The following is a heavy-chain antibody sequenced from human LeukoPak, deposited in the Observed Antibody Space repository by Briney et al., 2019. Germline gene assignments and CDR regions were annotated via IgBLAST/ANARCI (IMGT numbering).Heavy chain of an antibody. CDR2: INHSGST. J-gene: IGHJ3*02. CDR1: GGSFSGYY. Sequence: SETLSLTCAVYGGSFSGYYWSWIRQPPGKGLEWIGEINHSGSTNYNPSLKSRVTISVDTSKNQFSLKPSSVTAADTAVYYCARGYAFDIWGQGTMVTVSS. V-gene: IGHV4-34*01. CDR3: ARGYAFDI.